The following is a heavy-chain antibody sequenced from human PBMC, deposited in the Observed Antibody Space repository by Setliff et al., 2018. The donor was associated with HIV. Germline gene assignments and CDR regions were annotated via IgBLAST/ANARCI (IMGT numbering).Heavy chain of an antibody. CDR2: INHSGST. CDR3: ARGQYDSSGYYEN. CDR1: GGSFSGYY. Sequence: SETLSLTCAVYGGSFSGYYWSWIRQPPGKGLEWIGEINHSGSTNYNPSLKSRVTISVDTSKNQFSLKLSSVTAADTAVYYCARGQYDSSGYYENWGQGTLVTVFS. J-gene: IGHJ4*02. D-gene: IGHD3-22*01. V-gene: IGHV4-34*01.